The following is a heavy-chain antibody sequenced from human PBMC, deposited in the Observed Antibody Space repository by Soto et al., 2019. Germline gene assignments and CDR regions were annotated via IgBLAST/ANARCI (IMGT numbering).Heavy chain of an antibody. CDR3: AREDKGALFHLPLDY. V-gene: IGHV1-69*12. J-gene: IGHJ4*02. Sequence: QVQLVQSGAEVKKRGSSVKVSCKASGGTFSGYTISWVRQAPGQGLEWMGGIIPIFGTANYAQKFQGRVTITADESTSTAYMELSSLRSEDTAVYYCAREDKGALFHLPLDYWGQGTLVTVSS. D-gene: IGHD3-16*01. CDR2: IIPIFGTA. CDR1: GGTFSGYT.